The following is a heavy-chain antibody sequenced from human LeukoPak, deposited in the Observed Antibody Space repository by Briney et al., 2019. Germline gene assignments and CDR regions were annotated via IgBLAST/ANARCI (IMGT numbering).Heavy chain of an antibody. V-gene: IGHV1-8*01. CDR3: ARGRYYYYSSGSYSDSFDY. J-gene: IGHJ4*02. Sequence: SVTVSFTASGYTFTSYDINWVRQAPGPGHERMGWMKPNSGNTGYAQKFQGRVTMTRNTSISTAYMELSSLRSEDTAVYYCARGRYYYYSSGSYSDSFDYWGQGTLVTVSS. D-gene: IGHD3-22*01. CDR2: MKPNSGNT. CDR1: GYTFTSYD.